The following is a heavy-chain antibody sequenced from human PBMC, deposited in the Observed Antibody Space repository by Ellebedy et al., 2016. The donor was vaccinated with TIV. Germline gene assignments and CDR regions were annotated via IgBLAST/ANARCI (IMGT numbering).Heavy chain of an antibody. CDR2: IIPIFGTA. D-gene: IGHD6-19*01. Sequence: AASVKVSCKASGGTFSSYAISWVRQAPGQGLEWMGGIIPIFGTANYAQKFQGRVTITADESTSTAYMELSSLRSEDTAVYYCARDLSLAVAGTSGDYWGQGTLVTVSS. V-gene: IGHV1-69*13. CDR1: GGTFSSYA. J-gene: IGHJ4*02. CDR3: ARDLSLAVAGTSGDY.